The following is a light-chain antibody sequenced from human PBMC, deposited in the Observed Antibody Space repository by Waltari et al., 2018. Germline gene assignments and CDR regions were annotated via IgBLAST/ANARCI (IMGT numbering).Light chain of an antibody. Sequence: EIALVQSPCSLSLSPGERATISCRASQSVSDSYSAWFQHKPGQPPRLLIFGTATRATGIPDRFSGSGSGIEFTLTISRVEAEDFAVYFCQHYGTSLPWTFGQGTKVEIK. V-gene: IGKV3-20*01. CDR3: QHYGTSLPWT. J-gene: IGKJ1*01. CDR1: QSVSDSY. CDR2: GTA.